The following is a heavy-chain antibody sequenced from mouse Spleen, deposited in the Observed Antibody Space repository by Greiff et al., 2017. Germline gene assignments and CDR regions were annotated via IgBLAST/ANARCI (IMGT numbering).Heavy chain of an antibody. CDR3: TYPHLDY. CDR1: GYTFTDYE. Sequence: QVQLQQSGAELVRPWASVTLSCKASGYTFTDYEMHWVKQTPVHGLEWIGAIDPETGGTAYNQKFKGKAILTADKSSSTAYMELRSLTSEDSAVYYCTYPHLDYWGQGTTLTVSS. CDR2: IDPETGGT. J-gene: IGHJ2*01. V-gene: IGHV1-15*01.